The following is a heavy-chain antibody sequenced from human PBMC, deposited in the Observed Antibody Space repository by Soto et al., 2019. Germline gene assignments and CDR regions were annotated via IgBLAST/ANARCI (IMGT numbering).Heavy chain of an antibody. D-gene: IGHD3-22*01. V-gene: IGHV3-48*03. CDR2: ITSSGSTI. J-gene: IGHJ3*02. Sequence: GGSLRLSCAAAGITFSSFEMNWVRQAPGKGLEWVSYITSSGSTIYYADSVKGRFTISRDNAKNSLYLQMNSLRAEDTAVYYCARDWYYDSSHDAFDIWGQGTMVTVSS. CDR3: ARDWYYDSSHDAFDI. CDR1: GITFSSFE.